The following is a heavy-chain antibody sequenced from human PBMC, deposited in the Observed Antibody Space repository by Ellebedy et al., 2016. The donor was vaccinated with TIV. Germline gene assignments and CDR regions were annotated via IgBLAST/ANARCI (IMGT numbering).Heavy chain of an antibody. J-gene: IGHJ4*02. Sequence: MPSETLSLTCTVSGASLSSNTYSWVWIRQPPGKGLECIGGIYSSGDPYYNPSLKSRVSISVDTPKNQFSLKLTSVTAADTAVYYCARGQSSFHYWGQGTLVTVSS. CDR3: ARGQSSFHY. D-gene: IGHD5-24*01. V-gene: IGHV4-39*07. CDR1: GASLSSNTYS. CDR2: IYSSGDP.